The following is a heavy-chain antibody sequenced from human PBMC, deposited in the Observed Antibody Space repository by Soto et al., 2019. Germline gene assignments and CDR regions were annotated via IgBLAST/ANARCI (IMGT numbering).Heavy chain of an antibody. CDR2: IYPGDSDT. Sequence: LGESLKISCKGSGYSFTSYWIGWVRQMPGKGLEWMGIIYPGDSDTRYSPSFQGQVTISADKSISTAYLQWSSLKASDTAMYYCARQVVGVAAAGSFSYYYGMDVWGQGTTVTVSS. D-gene: IGHD6-13*01. CDR1: GYSFTSYW. V-gene: IGHV5-51*01. J-gene: IGHJ6*02. CDR3: ARQVVGVAAAGSFSYYYGMDV.